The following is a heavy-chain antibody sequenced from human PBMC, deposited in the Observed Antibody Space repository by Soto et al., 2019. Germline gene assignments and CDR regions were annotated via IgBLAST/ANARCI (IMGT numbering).Heavy chain of an antibody. D-gene: IGHD3-3*01. J-gene: IGHJ6*02. Sequence: GGSLRLSCAASVFSVSNYWMNWVRQAPGKGLVWVSHIKSDGTTSYADSVEGRFTVSRDDAKNTFYLQMNGLRAEDTAVYYCAKDRGEEGLKFLEWFGGMDVWGHGTTVTVSS. CDR3: AKDRGEEGLKFLEWFGGMDV. V-gene: IGHV3-74*01. CDR2: IKSDGTT. CDR1: VFSVSNYW.